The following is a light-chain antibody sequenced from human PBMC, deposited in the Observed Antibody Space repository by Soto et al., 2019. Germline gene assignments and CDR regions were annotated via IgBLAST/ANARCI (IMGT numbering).Light chain of an antibody. CDR2: DVS. CDR3: SSYTTSSTHVV. J-gene: IGLJ2*01. Sequence: QSVLTLPASVSGSPGQSITISCTGTSSDVGSYNYVSWYQQYPGKAPKLMIYDVSNRPSGVSYRFSGSKSGNTASLTISGLQAEDEADYYCSSYTTSSTHVVFGAGTTLTVL. V-gene: IGLV2-14*01. CDR1: SSDVGSYNY.